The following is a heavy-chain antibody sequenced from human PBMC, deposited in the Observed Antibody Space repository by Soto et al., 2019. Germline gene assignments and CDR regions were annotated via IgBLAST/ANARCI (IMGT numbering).Heavy chain of an antibody. CDR3: ARTSGESYPGSRVFDS. CDR1: GFTFSSNA. Sequence: EVQLLESGGDLVQPGGSLRLSCAASGFTFSSNAMSWVRQAPGKGLEWVSVITNTGGDTLYAESVKGRFTISRDNSKNTLYLQMNSLRAEDTAIYYCARTSGESYPGSRVFDSWGQGTRVTVSS. V-gene: IGHV3-23*01. D-gene: IGHD3-10*01. J-gene: IGHJ4*02. CDR2: ITNTGGDT.